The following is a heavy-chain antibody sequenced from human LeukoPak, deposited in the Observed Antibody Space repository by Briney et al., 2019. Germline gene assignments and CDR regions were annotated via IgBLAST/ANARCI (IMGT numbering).Heavy chain of an antibody. CDR1: GYTFTDYG. CDR2: INTYTGDP. J-gene: IGHJ6*02. V-gene: IGHV7-4-1*02. D-gene: IGHD1-1*01. Sequence: ASVKVCCKTSGYTFTDYGIHWVRQAPGQGLEWMGWINTYTGDPTYAQALTGRFVFSLDTSVSTAYLQISSLKADDTAVFYCARDGSTNWYYYYGLDVWGQGTAVTVSS. CDR3: ARDGSTNWYYYYGLDV.